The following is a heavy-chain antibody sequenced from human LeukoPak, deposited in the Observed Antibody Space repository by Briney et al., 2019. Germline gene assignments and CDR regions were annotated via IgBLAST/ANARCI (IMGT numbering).Heavy chain of an antibody. CDR1: GFTFSSYA. Sequence: GGSLRLSCAASGFTFSSYAMHWVRQAPGKGLEWVAVISYDGSNKYYADSVKGRFTISRDNSKNTLYLLMNSLRAEDTAVYYCARVAYYGSGSYYGYWGQGTLVTVSS. J-gene: IGHJ4*02. D-gene: IGHD3-10*01. CDR3: ARVAYYGSGSYYGY. V-gene: IGHV3-30*04. CDR2: ISYDGSNK.